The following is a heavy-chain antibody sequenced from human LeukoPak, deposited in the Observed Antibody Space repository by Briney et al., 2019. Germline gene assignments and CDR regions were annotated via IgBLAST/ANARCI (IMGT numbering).Heavy chain of an antibody. CDR2: IYSGGST. Sequence: HPGGSLRLSCAASGFTVGSNYMSWVRQAPGKGLEWVSVIYSGGSTYYADSVKGRFTISRDNSKNTLYLQMNSLRAEDTAVYYCARENSGSGSYYYNYYMDVWGKGTTVTISS. J-gene: IGHJ6*03. D-gene: IGHD3-10*01. CDR1: GFTVGSNY. V-gene: IGHV3-66*01. CDR3: ARENSGSGSYYYNYYMDV.